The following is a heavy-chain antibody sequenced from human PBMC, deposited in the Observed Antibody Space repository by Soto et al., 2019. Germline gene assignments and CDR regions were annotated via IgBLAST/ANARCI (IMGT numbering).Heavy chain of an antibody. Sequence: PSQTLSPTCTASGRSISSYYWSWIRQPPGKGLEWIGYIYYSGSTNYNPSRKSRVTISVDTSKNQCSLKLSSVSAADTAVYYCARMRNILTGYKGHFDYWGEGTLVTVSS. CDR1: GRSISSYY. CDR3: ARMRNILTGYKGHFDY. CDR2: IYYSGST. V-gene: IGHV4-59*01. D-gene: IGHD3-9*01. J-gene: IGHJ4*02.